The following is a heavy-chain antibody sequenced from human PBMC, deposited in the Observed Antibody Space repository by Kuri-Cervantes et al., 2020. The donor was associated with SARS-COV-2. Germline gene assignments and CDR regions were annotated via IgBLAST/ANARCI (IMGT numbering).Heavy chain of an antibody. CDR1: GFTVSSNY. J-gene: IGHJ5*02. V-gene: IGHV3-66*01. CDR3: ARVAKSGWNANNWFDP. D-gene: IGHD1-1*01. CDR2: IYSGGST. Sequence: GGSLRLSCAASGFTVSSNYMSWVRQAPGKGLEWVSVIYSGGSTYYADSVKGRFTISRDNSKNTLYLQMNSLRAEDTAMYYCARVAKSGWNANNWFDPWGQGTLVTVSS.